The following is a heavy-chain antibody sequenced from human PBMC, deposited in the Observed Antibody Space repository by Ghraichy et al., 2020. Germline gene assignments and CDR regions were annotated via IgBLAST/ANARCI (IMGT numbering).Heavy chain of an antibody. Sequence: SVKVSCKASGGTFSSYAISWVRQAPGQGLEWMGGIIPIFGTANYAQKFQGRVTITADESTSTAYMELSSLRSEDTAVYYCARDLQMTTGASHGMDVWGQGTTVTVSS. D-gene: IGHD4-17*01. J-gene: IGHJ6*02. CDR3: ARDLQMTTGASHGMDV. CDR1: GGTFSSYA. CDR2: IIPIFGTA. V-gene: IGHV1-69*13.